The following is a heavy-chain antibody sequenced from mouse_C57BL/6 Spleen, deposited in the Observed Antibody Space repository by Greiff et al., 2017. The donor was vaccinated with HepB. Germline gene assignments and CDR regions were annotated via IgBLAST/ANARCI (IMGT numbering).Heavy chain of an antibody. Sequence: QVHVKQSGAELVKPGASVKISCKASGYAFSSYWMNWVKQRPGKGLEWIGQIYPGDGDTNYNGKFKGKATLTADKSSSTAYMQLSSLTSEDSAVYFCAREEFITTVVDYWGQGTTLTVSS. CDR3: AREEFITTVVDY. CDR2: IYPGDGDT. D-gene: IGHD1-1*01. V-gene: IGHV1-80*01. CDR1: GYAFSSYW. J-gene: IGHJ2*01.